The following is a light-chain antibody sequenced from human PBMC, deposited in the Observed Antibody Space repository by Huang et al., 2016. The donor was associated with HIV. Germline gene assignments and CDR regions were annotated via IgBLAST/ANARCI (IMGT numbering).Light chain of an antibody. CDR2: GAS. CDR3: QQYNNWPRT. CDR1: QSVTSN. Sequence: EIVMTQSPATLSVSPGERATLSCRASQSVTSNLAWYQQKPGQAPRLLIYGASTRATGIPATFSGSGSGAEFTLTINSLQSEDSAVYYCQQYNNWPRTFGQGTKVEIK. J-gene: IGKJ1*01. V-gene: IGKV3-15*01.